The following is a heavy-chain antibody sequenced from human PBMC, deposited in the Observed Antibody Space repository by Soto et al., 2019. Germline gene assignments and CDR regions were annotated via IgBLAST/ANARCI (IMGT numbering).Heavy chain of an antibody. CDR1: GFSFSSYD. Sequence: GGSLRLSCAASGFSFSSYDMHWVRQVTGKGLEWVSTIAAGGGTDYAGSVKGRFTISRDNAKNSLYLQMNSLRDEDTAVYYCAREGGSLNWFDPWGQGTLVTVSS. CDR2: IAAGGGT. D-gene: IGHD1-26*01. V-gene: IGHV3-13*01. J-gene: IGHJ5*02. CDR3: AREGGSLNWFDP.